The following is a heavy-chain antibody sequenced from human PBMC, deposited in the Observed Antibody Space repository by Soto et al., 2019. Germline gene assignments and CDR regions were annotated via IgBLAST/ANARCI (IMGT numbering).Heavy chain of an antibody. D-gene: IGHD3-10*01. CDR3: GYGPDHSADY. J-gene: IGHJ4*02. V-gene: IGHV3-33*01. Sequence: QVQLVESGGGVVQPGRSLRLSCAASGFTFSNYGMHWVRQAPGKGLEWVAVIWYDGSNKYYADSVKGRFTISRDNSKNSLYLQMNSLRAEDTAVYYCGYGPDHSADYWGQGTLVTVSS. CDR2: IWYDGSNK. CDR1: GFTFSNYG.